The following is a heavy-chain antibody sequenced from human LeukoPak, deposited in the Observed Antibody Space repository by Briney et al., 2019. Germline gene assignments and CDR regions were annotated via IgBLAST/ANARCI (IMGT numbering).Heavy chain of an antibody. CDR3: ARSNQADDY. CDR2: INPGGSST. D-gene: IGHD4-11*01. J-gene: IGHJ4*02. V-gene: IGHV3-74*01. Sequence: TGGSLRLSCAASGFTFSNYWMHWVRQIPEKGLVWVSRINPGGSSTTYADSVKGRFTISRGNAKNTLYLQMNSLRAEDTAVYYCARSNQADDYWGQGTLVTVSS. CDR1: GFTFSNYW.